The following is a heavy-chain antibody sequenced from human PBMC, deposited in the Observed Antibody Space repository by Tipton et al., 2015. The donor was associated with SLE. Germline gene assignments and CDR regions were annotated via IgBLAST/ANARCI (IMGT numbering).Heavy chain of an antibody. D-gene: IGHD6-13*01. CDR1: GGSIRSHY. CDR3: ARGWYSRNWEWWFDP. J-gene: IGHJ5*02. CDR2: MYHSGST. Sequence: TLSLTCTVSGGSIRSHYWGWIRQPPGKGLEWIGYMYHSGSTKYNPSLKSRVTISFDTSKNQVSLKLTSVTAADTAVYYCARGWYSRNWEWWFDPWGQGTLVTVSS. V-gene: IGHV4-59*11.